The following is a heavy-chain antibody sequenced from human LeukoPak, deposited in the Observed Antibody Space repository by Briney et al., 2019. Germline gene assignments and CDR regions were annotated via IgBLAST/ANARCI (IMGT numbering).Heavy chain of an antibody. CDR2: INPNSGGT. CDR3: ARYYLQWLARSTNWFDP. J-gene: IGHJ5*02. Sequence: ASVKVSCKASGYTFTGYYMHWVRQAPGQGLEWMGWINPNSGGTNYAQKFQGRVTMTRDTSKNQFSLKLSSVTAADTAVYYCARYYLQWLARSTNWFDPWGQGTLVTVSS. CDR1: GYTFTGYY. V-gene: IGHV1-2*02. D-gene: IGHD6-19*01.